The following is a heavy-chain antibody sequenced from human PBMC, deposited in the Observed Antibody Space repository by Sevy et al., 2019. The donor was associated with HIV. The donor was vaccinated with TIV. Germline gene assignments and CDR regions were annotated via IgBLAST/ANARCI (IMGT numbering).Heavy chain of an antibody. CDR1: GGSFSNFP. V-gene: IGHV1-69*13. D-gene: IGHD3-22*01. CDR2: IISKFGTT. J-gene: IGHJ3*01. CDR3: AREIPDYVSGYYSVDAFDV. Sequence: ASVKVSCKASGGSFSNFPVSWVRQAPGQGLEWMGMIISKFGTTDYALKFQGRVTITADESTTTAYMELTSLRSEDTAVYYGAREIPDYVSGYYSVDAFDVWGQGTKVTVSS.